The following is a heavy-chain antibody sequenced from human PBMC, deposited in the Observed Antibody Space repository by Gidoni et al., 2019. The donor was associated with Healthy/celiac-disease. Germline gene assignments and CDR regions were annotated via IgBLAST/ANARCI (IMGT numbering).Heavy chain of an antibody. J-gene: IGHJ3*02. V-gene: IGHV1-69*01. Sequence: QEQLVQSGAEVKKPGSSVKVSCKASGGTFRSYAISWVRQAPGQGLEWMGGFIPIFGTANYAQKFQGRVTITADESTSTASMELSSLRSEDTAVYYCARCGGYDSSAPDAFDIWGQGTMVTVSS. D-gene: IGHD3-22*01. CDR1: GGTFRSYA. CDR2: FIPIFGTA. CDR3: ARCGGYDSSAPDAFDI.